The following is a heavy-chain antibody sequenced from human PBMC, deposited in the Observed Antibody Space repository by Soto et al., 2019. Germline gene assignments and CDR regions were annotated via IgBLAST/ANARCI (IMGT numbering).Heavy chain of an antibody. D-gene: IGHD3-16*01. V-gene: IGHV5-51*01. CDR1: GYSFTTYW. CDR2: IYPGDSNT. CDR3: ARSSYACRTYSFSFYYAIDV. Sequence: GESLKISCNGSGYSFTTYWIGWVRQMPGKGLEWMGIIYPGDSNTRYSPSFQGQVTISADKSISTAYLQWSTLKASDTAMYYCARSSYACRTYSFSFYYAIDVWGQGTTVTVSS. J-gene: IGHJ6*02.